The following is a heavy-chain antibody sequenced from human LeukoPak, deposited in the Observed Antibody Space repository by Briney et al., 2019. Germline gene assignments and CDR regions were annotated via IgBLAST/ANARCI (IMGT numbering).Heavy chain of an antibody. Sequence: GGSLRLSCAASGFTFSSYWMSRVRQAPGKGLEWVANIKEDGSEKYYVDSVKGRFTISRDNAKNSLSLQMNSLRAEDTALYYCVGGNSFDYWGQGTLVAVSS. CDR3: VGGNSFDY. D-gene: IGHD3-16*01. CDR1: GFTFSSYW. J-gene: IGHJ4*02. CDR2: IKEDGSEK. V-gene: IGHV3-7*01.